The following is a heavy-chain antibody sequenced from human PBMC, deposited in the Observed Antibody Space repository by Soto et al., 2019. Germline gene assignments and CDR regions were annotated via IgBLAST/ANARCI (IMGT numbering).Heavy chain of an antibody. J-gene: IGHJ6*02. CDR1: GFTFGDNA. V-gene: IGHV3-49*04. CDR3: TRAGIDRTGTTHYYYGTDV. Sequence: GGSLRLSCTTSGFTFGDNAMSWVRQAPGKGLEWVGFIRSKGYGGTTDYAASVKGRFTISRDDSKSIAYLQMNSLKTEDTAVYYCTRAGIDRTGTTHYYYGTDVWGQGTTVTVSS. CDR2: IRSKGYGGTT. D-gene: IGHD1-1*01.